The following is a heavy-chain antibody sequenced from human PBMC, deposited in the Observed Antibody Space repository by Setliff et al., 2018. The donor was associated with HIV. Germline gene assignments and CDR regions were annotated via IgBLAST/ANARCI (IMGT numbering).Heavy chain of an antibody. Sequence: ASVKVSCKASGYTFDSYGISWVRQAPGQGLEWMGWITDYNGNRNFAQKFRGRVTMTTDISTNTAYMEVRSLSFDDTAVYYCVRLTADRTNYYYYMDVWGKGTAVTVSS. V-gene: IGHV1-18*01. CDR1: GYTFDSYG. D-gene: IGHD2-8*01. J-gene: IGHJ6*03. CDR3: VRLTADRTNYYYYMDV. CDR2: ITDYNGNR.